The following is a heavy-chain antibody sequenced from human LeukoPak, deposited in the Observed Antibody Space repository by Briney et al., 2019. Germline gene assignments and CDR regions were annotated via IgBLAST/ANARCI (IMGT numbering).Heavy chain of an antibody. D-gene: IGHD6-13*01. J-gene: IGHJ4*02. CDR3: TTSSSSWHFDY. CDR2: IKSKTDGGTT. CDR1: GSTFSNAW. Sequence: PGGSLRLSCAASGSTFSNAWMSWVRQAPGKGLEWVGRIKSKTDGGTTDYAAPVKGRFTISRDDSKNTLYLQMNSLKTEDTAVYYCTTSSSSWHFDYWGQGTLVTVSS. V-gene: IGHV3-15*01.